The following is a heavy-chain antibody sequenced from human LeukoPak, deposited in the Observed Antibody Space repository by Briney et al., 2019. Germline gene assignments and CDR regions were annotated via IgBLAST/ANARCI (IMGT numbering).Heavy chain of an antibody. CDR3: ARMCGDYFDN. J-gene: IGHJ4*02. V-gene: IGHV3-7*01. CDR2: IKQDGSDK. CDR1: GFTFSTYD. D-gene: IGHD2-21*01. Sequence: GGSLRLSCAASGFTFSTYDMTWVRQAPGKGLEWVANIKQDGSDKYYVDSVKGRFTISRDNAKNSLYLQMNSLRAEDTAVYYCARMCGDYFDNWGQGALVTVSS.